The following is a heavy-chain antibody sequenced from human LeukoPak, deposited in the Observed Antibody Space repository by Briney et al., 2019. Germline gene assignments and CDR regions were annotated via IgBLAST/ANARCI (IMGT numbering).Heavy chain of an antibody. J-gene: IGHJ4*02. CDR2: IGSDSGSI. CDR1: GFTFRVYS. CDR3: APSMVRGIRDY. V-gene: IGHV3-21*01. D-gene: IGHD3-10*01. Sequence: PGGSLRLSCAAPGFTFRVYSMNWVRQAPGRGLEWVSSIGSDSGSIYYADSVKGRFTISRDNAKNSLYLQMNSLRAEDTAVYYCAPSMVRGIRDYWGQGTLVTVSS.